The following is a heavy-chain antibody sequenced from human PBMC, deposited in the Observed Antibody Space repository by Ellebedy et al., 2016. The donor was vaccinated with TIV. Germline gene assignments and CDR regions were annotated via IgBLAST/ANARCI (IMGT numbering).Heavy chain of an antibody. Sequence: PGGSLRLSCAASGFTFSYFAMHWVRQVPGKGLEWVAVISYDGSTKYYADSVRGRFTISRDNSRNTLYVQMNSLRPEDTAVYYCARDLDTFSPGIAAYWGYWGQGTLVTVSS. V-gene: IGHV3-30-3*01. CDR2: ISYDGSTK. CDR1: GFTFSYFA. D-gene: IGHD6-13*01. J-gene: IGHJ4*02. CDR3: ARDLDTFSPGIAAYWGY.